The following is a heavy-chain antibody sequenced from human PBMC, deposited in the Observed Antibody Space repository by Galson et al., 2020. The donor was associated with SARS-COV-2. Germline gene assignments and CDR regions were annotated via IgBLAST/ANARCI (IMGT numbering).Heavy chain of an antibody. Sequence: GESLKISCAASGFTFSDYHMPWIRQAPGKGLECISYITSSGSIMYYADSVKGRFTISRDNAKNSVYLHMNSLRAEDTAVYYCARDFRGYFYYGMDVWGQGATVTVSS. CDR1: GFTFSDYH. CDR3: ARDFRGYFYYGMDV. CDR2: ITSSGSIM. J-gene: IGHJ6*02. V-gene: IGHV3-11*04. D-gene: IGHD3-10*01.